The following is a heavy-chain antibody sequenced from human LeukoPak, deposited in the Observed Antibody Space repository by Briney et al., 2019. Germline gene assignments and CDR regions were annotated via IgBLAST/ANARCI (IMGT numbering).Heavy chain of an antibody. CDR3: ARVGGH. J-gene: IGHJ4*02. CDR1: GFTFSSYA. Sequence: PGGSLRLSCAASGFTFSSYAMSWVRQAPGKGLESVSVIYSGGSTYYADSVRGRFTISRDNSKNTLYLQMNSLRVEGTAVYYCARVGGHWGQGTLVTVSS. CDR2: IYSGGST. V-gene: IGHV3-53*01. D-gene: IGHD3-10*01.